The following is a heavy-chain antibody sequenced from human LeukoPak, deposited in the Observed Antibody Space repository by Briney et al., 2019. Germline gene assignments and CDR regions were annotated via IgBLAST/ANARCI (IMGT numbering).Heavy chain of an antibody. CDR2: ISAYNGNT. V-gene: IGHV1-18*01. CDR1: GYTFTSYG. J-gene: IGHJ6*03. D-gene: IGHD6-6*01. Sequence: ASVKVSCKASGYTFTSYGISWVRQAPGQGLEWMGWISAYNGNTNYAQKLQGRVTTTTDTSTSTAYMELRSLRSDDTAVYYCARVKSSSSWYYYYYMDVWGKGTTVTVSS. CDR3: ARVKSSSSWYYYYYMDV.